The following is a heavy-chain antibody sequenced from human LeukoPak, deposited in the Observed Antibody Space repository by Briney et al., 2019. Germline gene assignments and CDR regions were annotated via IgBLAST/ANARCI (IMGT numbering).Heavy chain of an antibody. CDR1: GFTFDDYA. CDR3: AKDKISTMVRTFDY. D-gene: IGHD3-10*01. J-gene: IGHJ4*02. V-gene: IGHV3-9*01. CDR2: ISWNSGSI. Sequence: GGSLRLSCAASGFTFDDYAMHWVRQAPGKGLEWVSGISWNSGSIGYADSVKGRFTISRDNAKNSLYLQMNSLRAEDTALYYCAKDKISTMVRTFDYWGQGTLVTVSS.